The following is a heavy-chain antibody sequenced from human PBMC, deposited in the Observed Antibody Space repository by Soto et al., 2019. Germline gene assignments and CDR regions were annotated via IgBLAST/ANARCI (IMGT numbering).Heavy chain of an antibody. CDR2: ISDSGGTS. D-gene: IGHD1-26*01. V-gene: IGHV3-23*04. J-gene: IGHJ4*02. CDR1: GFIFSNYV. Sequence: EVQLVDSGGGLVQPGGPLRLSCAASGFIFSNYVMSWVRQAPGKGLEWVSSISDSGGTSYYADSVKGRFTISRDNSKNTLYLQMNSLRAEDTAIYYCAKRPRALLTFDYWGQGPLVTVSS. CDR3: AKRPRALLTFDY.